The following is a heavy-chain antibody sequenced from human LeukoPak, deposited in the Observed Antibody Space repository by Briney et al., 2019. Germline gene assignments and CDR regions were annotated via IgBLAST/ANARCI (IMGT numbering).Heavy chain of an antibody. CDR1: GYTFDIYW. CDR3: ARQDYYDSSGLDY. J-gene: IGHJ4*02. CDR2: IYPRDSDT. D-gene: IGHD3-22*01. V-gene: IGHV5-51*01. Sequence: GESLKISCKASGYTFDIYWIGWVRQMPGKGLEWMGIIYPRDSDTRYSPSFQGQVTISADKSISTAYLQWNSLKASDTAIYYCARQDYYDSSGLDYWGQGTLVTVSS.